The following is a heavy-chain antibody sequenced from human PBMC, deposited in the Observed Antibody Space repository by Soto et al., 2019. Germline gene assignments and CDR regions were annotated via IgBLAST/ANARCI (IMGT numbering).Heavy chain of an antibody. CDR2: IYYSGST. J-gene: IGHJ5*02. Sequence: PSETLSLTCTVSGGSISSGDYYWSWIRQPPGKGLEWIGYIYYSGSTYYNPSLKSRVTISVDTSKNQFSLKLSSVTAADTAVYYCARDRDYGSGSFWFDPWGQGTLVTVSS. D-gene: IGHD3-10*01. CDR3: ARDRDYGSGSFWFDP. V-gene: IGHV4-30-4*01. CDR1: GGSISSGDYY.